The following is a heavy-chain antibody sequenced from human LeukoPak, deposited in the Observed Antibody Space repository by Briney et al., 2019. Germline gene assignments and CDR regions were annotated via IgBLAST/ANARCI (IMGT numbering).Heavy chain of an antibody. CDR1: GFTFSDYY. Sequence: GGSLRLSCAASGFTFSDYYMSWIRQAPGKGLEWVSYISSSGSTIYYADSVKGRFTISMDNAKNSLYLQMNSLRAEDTAVYYCARALYSGYEAPGFDYWGQGTLVTVSS. J-gene: IGHJ4*02. CDR2: ISSSGSTI. D-gene: IGHD5-12*01. V-gene: IGHV3-11*01. CDR3: ARALYSGYEAPGFDY.